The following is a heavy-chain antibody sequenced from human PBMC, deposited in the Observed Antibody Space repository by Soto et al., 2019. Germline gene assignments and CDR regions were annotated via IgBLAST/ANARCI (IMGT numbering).Heavy chain of an antibody. V-gene: IGHV3-30*03. D-gene: IGHD6-19*01. CDR3: ATDPGIAVAGRLWGSYFDY. CDR2: ISYDGSNK. CDR1: GFTFSSYG. J-gene: IGHJ4*02. Sequence: QVQLVESGGGVVQPGRSLRLSCAASGFTFSSYGMHWVRQAPGKGLEWVAVISYDGSNKYYADSVKGRFTISRDNSKNTLYLQMNSLRAEDTAVYYCATDPGIAVAGRLWGSYFDYWGQGTLVTVSS.